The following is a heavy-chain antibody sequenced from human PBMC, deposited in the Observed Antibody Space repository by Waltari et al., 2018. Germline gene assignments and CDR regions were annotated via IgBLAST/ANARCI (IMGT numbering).Heavy chain of an antibody. D-gene: IGHD3-9*01. CDR1: GGSFSGSY. V-gene: IGHV4-34*01. J-gene: IGHJ6*03. Sequence: QVQLQQWGAGLLKPSETLSLTGAVYGGSFSGSYWTWIRQPQGTGPDWFREINHSGSTNYNPSLKSRVTISVDTSKNQFSLKLSSVTAADTAVYYCARGGVLRYFDWPLYGDGYYYYMDVWGKGTTVTVSS. CDR2: INHSGST. CDR3: ARGGVLRYFDWPLYGDGYYYYMDV.